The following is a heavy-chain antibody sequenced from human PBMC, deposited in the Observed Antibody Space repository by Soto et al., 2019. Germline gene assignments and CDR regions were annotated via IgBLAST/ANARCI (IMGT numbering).Heavy chain of an antibody. CDR1: GGSISSYY. CDR2: IYYSGST. D-gene: IGHD2-2*01. Sequence: PSETLSLTCTVSGGSISSYYWSWIRQPPGKGLEWIGYIYYSGSTNYNPSLKSRVTISVDTSKNQFSLKLSSVTAADTAVYYCARTETIVVVPAAIGWFDPWGQGTLVTVSS. CDR3: ARTETIVVVPAAIGWFDP. J-gene: IGHJ5*02. V-gene: IGHV4-59*08.